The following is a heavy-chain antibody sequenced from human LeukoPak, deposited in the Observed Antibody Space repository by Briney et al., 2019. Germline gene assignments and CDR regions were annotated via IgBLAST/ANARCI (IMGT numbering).Heavy chain of an antibody. Sequence: MSSETLSLTCAVYGGSFSGYYWSWIRQPPGKGLEWIGEINHSGSTNYNPSLKSRVTISVDTSKNQFSLKLSSVTAADTAVYYCARSEWQRRAFDIWGQGTMVTVSS. D-gene: IGHD3-3*01. J-gene: IGHJ3*02. CDR3: ARSEWQRRAFDI. V-gene: IGHV4-34*01. CDR2: INHSGST. CDR1: GGSFSGYY.